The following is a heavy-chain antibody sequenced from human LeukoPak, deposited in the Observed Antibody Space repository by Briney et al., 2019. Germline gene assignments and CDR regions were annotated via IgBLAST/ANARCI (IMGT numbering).Heavy chain of an antibody. V-gene: IGHV4-59*01. J-gene: IGHJ4*02. CDR2: IYYSGNT. D-gene: IGHD4-23*01. CDR1: GGSISSYY. Sequence: SETLSLTCTVSGGSISSYYWSWIRQPPGKGLEWTGYIYYSGNTNYNPSLKSRVTISIDTSKNQVSLKLSSVTAADTAVYYCARFHDYGGNRYFDYWGQGTLVTVSS. CDR3: ARFHDYGGNRYFDY.